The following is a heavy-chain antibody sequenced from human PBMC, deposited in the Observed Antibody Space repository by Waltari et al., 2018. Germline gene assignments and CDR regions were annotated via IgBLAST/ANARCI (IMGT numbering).Heavy chain of an antibody. CDR3: AKRGSDGAWFDP. Sequence: EVQLLDSGGGLVQPGGSLRLSCAASGFTVSNYVMSWVRQAPGKGLEWVSTISSGGNTYYADSVKGRLTVSRDNSKNTLYLQMNSLRAEDTAVYYCAKRGSDGAWFDPWGQGTLVTVSS. CDR1: GFTVSNYV. J-gene: IGHJ5*02. D-gene: IGHD5-12*01. V-gene: IGHV3-23*01. CDR2: ISSGGNT.